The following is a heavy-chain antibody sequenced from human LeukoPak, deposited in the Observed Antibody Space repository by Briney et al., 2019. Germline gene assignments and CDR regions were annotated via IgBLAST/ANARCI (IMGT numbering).Heavy chain of an antibody. CDR1: GYTFTGYY. Sequence: ASGKVSCKASGYTFTGYYMHWVRQAPGQGLEGMGWINPNSGGTNYAQKFQGRVTMTRDTSISTAYMELSRLRSDDTAVYYCARVPRAPGYSYDSSGPIGYWGQGTLVTVSS. CDR3: ARVPRAPGYSYDSSGPIGY. J-gene: IGHJ4*02. CDR2: INPNSGGT. D-gene: IGHD3-22*01. V-gene: IGHV1-2*02.